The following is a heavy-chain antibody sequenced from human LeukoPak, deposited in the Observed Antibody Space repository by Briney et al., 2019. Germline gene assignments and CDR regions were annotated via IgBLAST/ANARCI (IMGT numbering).Heavy chain of an antibody. CDR3: ARDGGLYSGTSYFDY. Sequence: GGSLRLSCAVSGFTFTTYSMNWVRQAPGKGLEWVSYISSSSNTMYYADSVKGRFTISRDNAKNSLYLQMNSLRDEDMAVYYCARDGGLYSGTSYFDYWGQGTLVTVSS. CDR1: GFTFTTYS. J-gene: IGHJ4*02. CDR2: ISSSSNTM. D-gene: IGHD1-26*01. V-gene: IGHV3-48*02.